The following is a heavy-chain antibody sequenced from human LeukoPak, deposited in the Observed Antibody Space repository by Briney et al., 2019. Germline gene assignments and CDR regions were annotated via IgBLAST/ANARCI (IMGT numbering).Heavy chain of an antibody. V-gene: IGHV4-59*01. CDR3: ARSVYYGMDV. D-gene: IGHD5/OR15-5a*01. Sequence: SETLSLTCTVSGGSISSYYWSWIRQPPGKGLEWIGYIYYSGSTNYNPSLKSRVTVSVDTSKNQFSLKLSSVTAADTAVYYCARSVYYGMDVWGQGTTVTVSS. J-gene: IGHJ6*02. CDR1: GGSISSYY. CDR2: IYYSGST.